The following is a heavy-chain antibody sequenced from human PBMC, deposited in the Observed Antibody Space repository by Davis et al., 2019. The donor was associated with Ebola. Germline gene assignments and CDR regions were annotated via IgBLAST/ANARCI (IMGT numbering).Heavy chain of an antibody. V-gene: IGHV1-8*01. Sequence: ASVKVSCKASGYTFTSYDINWVRQATGQGLEWMGWMNPNSGNTGYAQKFQGRVTMTEDTSTDTAYMELSSLRSEDTAVYYCATADGRFLEWLSFDYWGQGTLVTVSS. D-gene: IGHD3-3*01. CDR3: ATADGRFLEWLSFDY. CDR1: GYTFTSYD. CDR2: MNPNSGNT. J-gene: IGHJ4*02.